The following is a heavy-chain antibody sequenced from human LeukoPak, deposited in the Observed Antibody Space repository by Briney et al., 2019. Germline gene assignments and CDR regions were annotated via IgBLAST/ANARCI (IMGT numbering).Heavy chain of an antibody. CDR2: INSDGSST. J-gene: IGHJ6*03. CDR1: GFTFSSYW. D-gene: IGHD3-22*01. Sequence: GGSLRLSCAASGFTFSSYWMHWVRQAPGKGLVWVSRINSDGSSTSYADSVKGRFTVSRDNAKNTLYLQMNSLRAEDTAVYYCARGDIDSSGYLWYYYYYYMDVWGKGTTVTVSS. CDR3: ARGDIDSSGYLWYYYYYYMDV. V-gene: IGHV3-74*01.